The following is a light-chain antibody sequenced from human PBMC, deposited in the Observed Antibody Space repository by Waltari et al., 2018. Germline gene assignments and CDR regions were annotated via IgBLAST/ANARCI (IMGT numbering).Light chain of an antibody. Sequence: EIVLTKSLGTLSLSPGERATLSCRASQTVRTTYLAWYQQKPGQSPTLLIYGAASRATGIPDRFSGSGSGTDFSLTISSLEPEDFAVYYCQQYDISPLTFGGGTKVEIK. CDR2: GAA. CDR1: QTVRTTY. CDR3: QQYDISPLT. J-gene: IGKJ4*01. V-gene: IGKV3-20*01.